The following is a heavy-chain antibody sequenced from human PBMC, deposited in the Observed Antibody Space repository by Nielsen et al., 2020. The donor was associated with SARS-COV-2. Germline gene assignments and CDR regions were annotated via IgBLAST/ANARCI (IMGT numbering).Heavy chain of an antibody. V-gene: IGHV3-30-3*01. CDR2: ISYDGSNK. J-gene: IGHJ4*02. CDR3: ARIRFLEWLLLDY. Sequence: GGSLRLSCAASGFTFSSYWMSWVRQAPGKGLEWVAVISYDGSNKYYADSVKGRFTISRDNSKNTLYLQMNSLRAEDTAVYYCARIRFLEWLLLDYWGQGTLVTVSS. CDR1: GFTFSSYW. D-gene: IGHD3-3*01.